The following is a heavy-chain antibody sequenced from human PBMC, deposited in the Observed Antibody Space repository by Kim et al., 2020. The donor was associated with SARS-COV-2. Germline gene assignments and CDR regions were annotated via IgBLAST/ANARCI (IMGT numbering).Heavy chain of an antibody. CDR3: ARRVWSGSSFAFDH. V-gene: IGHV4-39*01. CDR1: GDSIRSSTNC. Sequence: SETLSLTCSVSGDSIRSSTNCWGWVRQPPGKGLEWIGTIRYGGSTFYNSSLMSRATISVDTSRNQFSLKLSSLTAADTAVYYCARRVWSGSSFAFDHWGQGTLVTVSS. CDR2: IRYGGST. D-gene: IGHD2-2*01. J-gene: IGHJ4*02.